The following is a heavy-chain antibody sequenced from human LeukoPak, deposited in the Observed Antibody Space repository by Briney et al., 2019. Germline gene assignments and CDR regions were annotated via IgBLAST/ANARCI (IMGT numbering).Heavy chain of an antibody. CDR2: INPNNGGT. CDR1: GYTFTGYY. D-gene: IGHD1-26*01. V-gene: IGHV1-2*06. CDR3: TRESESYHGNDY. J-gene: IGHJ4*02. Sequence: ASVKVSCKASGYTFTGYYMHWVRQAPGQGLEWMGRINPNNGGTNYAQQFQGRVTMTGDTSISTAYMELSSLRSDDTALYYCTRESESYHGNDYWGQGTLGTVSS.